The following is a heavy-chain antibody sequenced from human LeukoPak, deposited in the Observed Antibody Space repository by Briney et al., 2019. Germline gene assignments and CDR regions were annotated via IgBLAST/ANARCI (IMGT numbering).Heavy chain of an antibody. CDR2: INTDGSNT. V-gene: IGHV3-74*01. CDR3: AGAPPPPHGAFDI. Sequence: GGSLRLSCAASGFTFSSYWMHWVRQAPGKGLVWVSHINTDGSNTRYADSVKGRFTISRDNTKNTLYLQMNSLRAEDTAVYYCAGAPPPPHGAFDIWGQGTMVTVSS. J-gene: IGHJ3*02. CDR1: GFTFSSYW.